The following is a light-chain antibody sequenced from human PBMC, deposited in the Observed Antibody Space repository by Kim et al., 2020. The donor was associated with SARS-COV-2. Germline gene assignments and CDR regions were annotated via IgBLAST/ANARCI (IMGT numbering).Light chain of an antibody. CDR1: SSDVGSYNY. CDR3: TSYAGRNDLV. J-gene: IGLJ2*01. CDR2: DVT. V-gene: IGLV2-8*01. Sequence: GQSGDISCTGTSSDVGSYNYVCWYQHHPGKAPKLIIYDVTKRPTGVPDRFSGSTSGNTASLTVSGLQAEDEADYYCTSYAGRNDLVFGGGTKSPS.